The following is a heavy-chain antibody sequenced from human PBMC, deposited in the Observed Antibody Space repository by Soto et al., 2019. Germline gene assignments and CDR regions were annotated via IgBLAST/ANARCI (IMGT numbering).Heavy chain of an antibody. V-gene: IGHV4-39*01. D-gene: IGHD4-17*01. J-gene: IGHJ4*02. CDR1: GGSISSSSYY. CDR2: IYYSGST. Sequence: SLTCTVSGGSISSSSYYWGWIRQPPGKGLEWIGSIYYSGSTYYNPSLKSRVTISVDTSKNQFPLKLSSVTAADTAVYYCARAYGDYVPFDYWGQGTLVTVSS. CDR3: ARAYGDYVPFDY.